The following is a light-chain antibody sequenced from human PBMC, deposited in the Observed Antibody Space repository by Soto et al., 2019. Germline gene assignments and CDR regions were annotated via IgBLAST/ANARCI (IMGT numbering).Light chain of an antibody. CDR2: DAS. CDR3: QQYNSYWT. V-gene: IGKV1-5*01. CDR1: QSVNNW. Sequence: DIQMTQYPSTLSASVGERVTISCRASQSVNNWLAWYQRKPGKAPKLLIHDASTLESGIPSRFSGSGSGTAFTLTISSLQPDDFATYYCQQYNSYWTFGQGTKVEIK. J-gene: IGKJ1*01.